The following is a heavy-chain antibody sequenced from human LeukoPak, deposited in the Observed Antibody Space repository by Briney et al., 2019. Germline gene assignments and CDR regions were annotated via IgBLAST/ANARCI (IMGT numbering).Heavy chain of an antibody. CDR1: GGSFSGYY. D-gene: IGHD1-26*01. CDR2: INHSGIT. CDR3: ARSLLGGSYYVFDY. Sequence: SSETLSLTCAVYGGSFSGYYWSWIRQPPGKGLEWIGEINHSGITNYNSALKSRVTISVDTSKTQFSLKLSSGTAADTAVYYCARSLLGGSYYVFDYWGQGTLVTVSS. V-gene: IGHV4-34*01. J-gene: IGHJ4*02.